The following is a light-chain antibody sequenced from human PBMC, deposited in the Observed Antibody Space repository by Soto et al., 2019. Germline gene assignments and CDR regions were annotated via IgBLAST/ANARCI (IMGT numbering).Light chain of an antibody. J-gene: IGLJ2*01. CDR2: DVS. CDR3: SSYTSSSTRV. V-gene: IGLV2-14*01. Sequence: QSALTQPASVSGSPGQSITISCTGTSSDVGGYNYVSWYQQHPGKAPKLMIYDVSNRSSGVSNRFSGSKSGNTASLTISGLQAEEEADYYCSSYTSSSTRVFGGGTQLTVL. CDR1: SSDVGGYNY.